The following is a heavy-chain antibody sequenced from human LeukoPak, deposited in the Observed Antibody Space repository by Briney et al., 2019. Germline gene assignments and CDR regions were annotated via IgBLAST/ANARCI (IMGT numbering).Heavy chain of an antibody. CDR2: MYHSGSG. Sequence: PSETLSLTCTVSDVSISSNYWSWIRQPPGKGLEWIGYMYHSGSGNYNPSLKSRVTISVDTSKNQFSLELNSVTVADTAVYYCARWALKSAFDMWGQGAMVTVAS. J-gene: IGHJ3*02. CDR1: DVSISSNY. V-gene: IGHV4-59*01. CDR3: ARWALKSAFDM.